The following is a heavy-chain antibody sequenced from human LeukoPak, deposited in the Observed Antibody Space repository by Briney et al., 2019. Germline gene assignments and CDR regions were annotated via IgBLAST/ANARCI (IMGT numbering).Heavy chain of an antibody. J-gene: IGHJ4*02. D-gene: IGHD3-22*01. CDR1: GFTFSSYA. CDR3: ARDLEAYCDSSGYVDY. V-gene: IGHV3-30*04. Sequence: PGRSLRLSWAASGFTFSSYAMHWVRQAPGKGLEWVAVVSYDGSNKYYADSVKGRFTISRDNSKNTLYLQMNSLRAEDTAVYYCARDLEAYCDSSGYVDYWGQGTLVTVSS. CDR2: VSYDGSNK.